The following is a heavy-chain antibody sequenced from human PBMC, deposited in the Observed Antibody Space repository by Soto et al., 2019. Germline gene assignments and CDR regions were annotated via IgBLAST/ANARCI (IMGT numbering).Heavy chain of an antibody. CDR2: IFWNDDK. Sequence: EIGPTLVNPPQTLPVTGTLSVFSISNSVVVVSLIRQPPGKALEWLALIFWNDDKRYSPSLKSRLTITKDTSKKQVILTVTNMDPLDTATYYCAHRPLGGSNSYSNWGLGALVTVSS. CDR1: VFSISNSVVV. V-gene: IGHV2-5*01. CDR3: AHRPLGGSNSYSN. D-gene: IGHD2-15*01. J-gene: IGHJ4*02.